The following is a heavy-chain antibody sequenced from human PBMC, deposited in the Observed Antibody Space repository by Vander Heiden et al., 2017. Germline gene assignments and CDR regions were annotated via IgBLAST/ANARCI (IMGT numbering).Heavy chain of an antibody. CDR3: ARDGRVRGIIIRPYYYYGMDV. CDR2: TWYDGSRK. Sequence: VQLVESGGGVVQPGRSLRLSCAASGFTLSNSGIPWVRQAAGNGLEGLAVTWYDGSRKYFAAPEQDRFSISRDNSKVFLQTNSLRAEDTAVYYCARDGRVRGIIIRPYYYYGMDVWGQGTAVTVSS. V-gene: IGHV3-33*01. D-gene: IGHD3-10*01. J-gene: IGHJ6*02. CDR1: GFTLSNSG.